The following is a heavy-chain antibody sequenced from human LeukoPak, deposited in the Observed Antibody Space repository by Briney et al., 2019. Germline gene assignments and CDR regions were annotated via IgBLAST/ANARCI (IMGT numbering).Heavy chain of an antibody. V-gene: IGHV5-51*01. CDR1: GYSFTTYW. Sequence: GESLKISCKGSGYSFTTYWIGWVRQMPGKGLEWMGIIYPGDSDTRYSPSFQGQVTISADKSISTAYLQWSSLKTSDTAIYYCARLYSGNPYYFTTGAREPWSPSPQ. CDR3: ARLYSGNPYYFTT. D-gene: IGHD4-23*01. J-gene: IGHJ4*02. CDR2: IYPGDSDT.